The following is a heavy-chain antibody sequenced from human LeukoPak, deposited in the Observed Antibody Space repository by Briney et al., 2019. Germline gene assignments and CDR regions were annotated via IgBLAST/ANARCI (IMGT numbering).Heavy chain of an antibody. CDR3: AKGSNYDFWSGYSENFDY. Sequence: GGSLRLSCSASGFTFSSYAMSWVRQAPGKRLEWVSAISGSGGSTYYADSVKGRFTISRDNSKNTLYLQMNSLRAEDTAVYYCAKGSNYDFWSGYSENFDYWGQGTLVTVSS. J-gene: IGHJ4*02. D-gene: IGHD3-3*01. CDR1: GFTFSSYA. V-gene: IGHV3-23*01. CDR2: ISGSGGST.